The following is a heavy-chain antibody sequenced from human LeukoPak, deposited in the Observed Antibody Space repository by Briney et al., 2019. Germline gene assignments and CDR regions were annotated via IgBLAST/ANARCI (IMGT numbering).Heavy chain of an antibody. CDR2: ISHEGDS. V-gene: IGHV4-34*01. D-gene: IGHD1-7*01. CDR3: ARGRNYVSDYYFDV. Sequence: SETLSLTCAVYGVSLRGYYGWWLRQSPEKGLEWIGEISHEGDSIYNPSLKSRLTLSVDMSKNQFSLKLRSVTAADTAVYYCARGRNYVSDYYFDVWGKGTTVIVSS. CDR1: GVSLRGYY. J-gene: IGHJ6*03.